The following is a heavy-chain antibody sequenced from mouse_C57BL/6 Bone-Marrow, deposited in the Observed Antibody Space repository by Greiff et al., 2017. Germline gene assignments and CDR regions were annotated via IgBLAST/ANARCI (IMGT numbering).Heavy chain of an antibody. CDR1: GFTFSSYT. CDR3: ARTVFDYAMDY. Sequence: EVQLVESGGGLVKPGGSLKLSCAASGFTFSSYTMSWVRQTPEKRLEWVATISGGGGNTYYPDSVKGRFTISRDNAKNTLYLQMSSLRSDDTALYYCARTVFDYAMDYWGQGTSVTVSS. J-gene: IGHJ4*01. CDR2: ISGGGGNT. V-gene: IGHV5-9*01.